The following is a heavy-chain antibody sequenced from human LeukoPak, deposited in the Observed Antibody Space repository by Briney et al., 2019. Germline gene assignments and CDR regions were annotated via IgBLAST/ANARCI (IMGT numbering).Heavy chain of an antibody. CDR3: VEDPRYSYGS. CDR2: ISSNGGST. D-gene: IGHD5-18*01. J-gene: IGHJ4*02. Sequence: PGGSLRLSCSASGFTFSNSAMHWVRQAPGKGLEYVSAISSNGGSTYYADSVKGRFTISRDNSKNTLYLQMSSLRAEDTAVYYCVEDPRYSYGSWGQGTLVTVSS. CDR1: GFTFSNSA. V-gene: IGHV3-64D*09.